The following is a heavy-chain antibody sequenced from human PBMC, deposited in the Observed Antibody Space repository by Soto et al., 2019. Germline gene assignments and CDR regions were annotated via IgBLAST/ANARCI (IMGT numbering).Heavy chain of an antibody. CDR3: AKFGRGESQAESLASTI. Sequence: GGSLRLSCAASGFPFDDYSMNWVRQVPGKGLEWVSLISWDDADTYYAVSVDGRFTVSRDNSKNYPYLQMNSLTTEDTALYSFAKFGRGESQAESLASTIWAKGTMVT. D-gene: IGHD3-3*01. V-gene: IGHV3-43*01. J-gene: IGHJ3*02. CDR2: ISWDDADT. CDR1: GFPFDDYS.